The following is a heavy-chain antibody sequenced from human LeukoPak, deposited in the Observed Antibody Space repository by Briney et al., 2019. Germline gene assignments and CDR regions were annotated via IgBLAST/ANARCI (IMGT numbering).Heavy chain of an antibody. CDR1: GFTFNYA. CDR2: ISGSGGST. CDR3: GKHADGSGRPRAGFDH. D-gene: IGHD3-22*01. V-gene: IGHV3-23*01. Sequence: GESLRLSCAASGFTFNYAMTWARQPPGKGLEWVSAISGSGGSTYYADSVKGRFTISKDNSKDTLYLLMSSLRPEDTAVYYCGKHADGSGRPRAGFDHWGQGTLVTVSS. J-gene: IGHJ4*02.